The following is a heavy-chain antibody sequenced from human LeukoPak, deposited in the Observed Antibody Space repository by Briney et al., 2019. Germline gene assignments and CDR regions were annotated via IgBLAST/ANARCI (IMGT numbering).Heavy chain of an antibody. CDR3: ARQEYCSGASCYTWFDP. J-gene: IGHJ5*02. Sequence: GESLKISCKGSGYPFSSYWIGWVRQMPGKGLEWMGIIYPADSDIRYSPSFQGQVTISADKSISTAYLQWNSLKASDTAMYYCARQEYCSGASCYTWFDPWGQGTLVTVSS. CDR1: GYPFSSYW. CDR2: IYPADSDI. D-gene: IGHD2-15*01. V-gene: IGHV5-51*01.